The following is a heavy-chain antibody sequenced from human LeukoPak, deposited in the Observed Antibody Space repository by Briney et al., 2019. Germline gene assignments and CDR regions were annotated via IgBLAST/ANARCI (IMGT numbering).Heavy chain of an antibody. J-gene: IGHJ4*02. CDR1: GFTFSDYY. CDR3: ARGEHYDFWSALY. V-gene: IGHV3-11*04. CDR2: ISSSGSTI. Sequence: GGSLRLSCAASGFTFSDYYMSWIRQAPGKGLEWVSYISSSGSTIYYADSVKGRFTISRDNAKNSLYLQMNSLRAEDTAVYYYARGEHYDFWSALYWGQGTLVTVSS. D-gene: IGHD3-3*01.